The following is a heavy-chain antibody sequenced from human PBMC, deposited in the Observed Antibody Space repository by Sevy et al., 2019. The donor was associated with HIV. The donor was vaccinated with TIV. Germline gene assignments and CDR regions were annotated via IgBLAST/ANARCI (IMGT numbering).Heavy chain of an antibody. D-gene: IGHD2-2*01. CDR3: ASRTGYCSSTSCYPPGYMDV. CDR2: IYYSGST. J-gene: IGHJ6*03. CDR1: GGSISSYY. Sequence: SETLSLTCTVSGGSISSYYWSWIRQPPGKGLEWIGYIYYSGSTNYNPPLKSRVTISVDTSKNQFSLKLSSVTAADTAVYYCASRTGYCSSTSCYPPGYMDVWGKGTTVTVSS. V-gene: IGHV4-59*08.